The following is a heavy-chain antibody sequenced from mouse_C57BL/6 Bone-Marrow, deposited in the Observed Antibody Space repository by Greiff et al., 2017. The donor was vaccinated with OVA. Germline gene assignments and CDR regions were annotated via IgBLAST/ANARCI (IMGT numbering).Heavy chain of an antibody. CDR2: INPSSGYN. D-gene: IGHD1-1*01. CDR1: GYTFTSYT. CDR3: ARRTVVASYYYAMDY. J-gene: IGHJ4*01. V-gene: IGHV1-4*01. Sequence: VQLQQSGAELARPGASVTMSCKASGYTFTSYTMHWVKQRPGQGLEWIGYINPSSGYNKYNQKFKDKATLTADKSSSTAYMQLSRLPSEDSAVYYCARRTVVASYYYAMDYWGQGTSATVSS.